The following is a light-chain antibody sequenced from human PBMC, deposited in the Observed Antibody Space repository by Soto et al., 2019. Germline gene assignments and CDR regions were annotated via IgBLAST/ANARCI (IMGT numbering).Light chain of an antibody. Sequence: ELVMKKSPATLSVSQGETAPLSCRASQSVSSNLAWYQQKPGQAPSLLIYGASTRATDIPPRFSGSGSGTEFTLTITSLQSEDLAVYDCQQYKNWPPLTVGGGTHV. CDR3: QQYKNWPPLT. J-gene: IGKJ4*01. CDR2: GAS. CDR1: QSVSSN. V-gene: IGKV3-15*01.